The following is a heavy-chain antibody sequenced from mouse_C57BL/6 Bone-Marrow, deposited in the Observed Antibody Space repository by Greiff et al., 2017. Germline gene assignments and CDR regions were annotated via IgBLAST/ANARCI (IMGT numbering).Heavy chain of an antibody. J-gene: IGHJ3*01. D-gene: IGHD1-1*01. V-gene: IGHV1-64*01. CDR2: IHPNSGST. Sequence: QVQLQQPGAELVKPGASVKLSCKASGYTFTSYWMHWVKQRPGQGLEWIGMIHPNSGSTNYNEKFKSKATLTVDKSSSTAYMQLSDLTSEDSAVYYCAREAYGRGFAYWDQGTLVTVSA. CDR1: GYTFTSYW. CDR3: AREAYGRGFAY.